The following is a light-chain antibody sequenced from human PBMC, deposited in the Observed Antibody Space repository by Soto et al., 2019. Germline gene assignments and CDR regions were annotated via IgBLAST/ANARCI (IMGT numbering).Light chain of an antibody. V-gene: IGKV3-20*01. CDR3: QQYVTSPWA. CDR1: QSVRANY. J-gene: IGKJ1*01. CDR2: DAS. Sequence: DIVLTQSPGTLSLSPGEGATLSCRASQSVRANYVAWYQQKPGQAPRVLIYDASSGATGIPDRFSGSGSGTDFTLAISRLEPEDFAVYYCQQYVTSPWAFGQGTKVAIE.